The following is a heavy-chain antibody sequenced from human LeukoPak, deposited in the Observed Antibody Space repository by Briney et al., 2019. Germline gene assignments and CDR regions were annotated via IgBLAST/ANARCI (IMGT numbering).Heavy chain of an antibody. J-gene: IGHJ4*02. CDR1: GFTFSSYA. CDR3: AKDKYYGSGSYYRPFDY. D-gene: IGHD3-10*01. CDR2: ISSSGGST. V-gene: IGHV3-23*01. Sequence: GGSLRLSCAASGFTFSSYAMTWVRQAPGKGPEWVSAISSSGGSTYYADSVKGRFTISRDNSKNTLYLQMNSLRAEDTAVYYCAKDKYYGSGSYYRPFDYWGQGTLVTVSS.